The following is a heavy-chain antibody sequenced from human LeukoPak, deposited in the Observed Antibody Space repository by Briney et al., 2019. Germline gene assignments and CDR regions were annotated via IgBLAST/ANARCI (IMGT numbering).Heavy chain of an antibody. Sequence: ASVKVSCKSSGYTFTNYGISVVRQAPGQGPEWMGWISTKTGNTNYAQKLQGRVTMTTDTSTSTAYMELRSLRSDDTAIFYCAKEAASNWNDVTYFDYWGQGTLVTVSS. J-gene: IGHJ4*02. CDR1: GYTFTNYG. CDR2: ISTKTGNT. CDR3: AKEAASNWNDVTYFDY. V-gene: IGHV1-18*01. D-gene: IGHD1-20*01.